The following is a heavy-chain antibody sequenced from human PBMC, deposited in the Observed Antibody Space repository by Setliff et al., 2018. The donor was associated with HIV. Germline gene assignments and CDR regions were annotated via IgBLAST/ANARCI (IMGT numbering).Heavy chain of an antibody. V-gene: IGHV1-18*01. Sequence: RASVKVSCKASGYTFTSYGISWVRQAPGQGLEWMGWISAYNGNTNYAQKLQGRVTMTTDTSTSTAYMELRSLRSDDTAVYYWARDIPIWLPGAFDIWGQGTMVTVSS. CDR3: ARDIPIWLPGAFDI. CDR1: GYTFTSYG. CDR2: ISAYNGNT. J-gene: IGHJ3*02. D-gene: IGHD5-12*01.